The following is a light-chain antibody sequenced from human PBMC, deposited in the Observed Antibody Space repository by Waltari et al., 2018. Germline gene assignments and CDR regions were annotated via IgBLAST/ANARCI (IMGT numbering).Light chain of an antibody. V-gene: IGKV3-20*01. CDR2: EAS. Sequence: IVLTQSPGTLSLSQGERATLSCRASQSISRYLVWYQQKPGTPPRLLIYEASRRATGIPDRFSGSGSGTDFSLTISRLEPEDFGVYYCQNHERLPATFGQGTRVEI. J-gene: IGKJ1*01. CDR3: QNHERLPAT. CDR1: QSISRY.